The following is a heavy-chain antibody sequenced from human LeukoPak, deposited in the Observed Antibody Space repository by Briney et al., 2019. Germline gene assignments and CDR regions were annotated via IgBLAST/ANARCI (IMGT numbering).Heavy chain of an antibody. CDR3: AREPRLNYYDSSGLDY. CDR1: GGSISSGGYY. J-gene: IGHJ4*02. Sequence: SETLSLTCTVSGGSISSGGYYSSWIRQHPGKGLEWIGYIYYSGSTYYNPSLKSRVTISVDTSKNQFSLKLSSVTAADTAVYYCAREPRLNYYDSSGLDYWGQGTLVTVSS. D-gene: IGHD3-22*01. V-gene: IGHV4-31*03. CDR2: IYYSGST.